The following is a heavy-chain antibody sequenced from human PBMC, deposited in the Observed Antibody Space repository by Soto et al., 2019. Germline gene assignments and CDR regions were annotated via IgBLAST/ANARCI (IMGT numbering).Heavy chain of an antibody. V-gene: IGHV1-69*01. CDR2: INPIFGTA. Sequence: QVQLVQSGAEVRKPGSSVKVSCKASGGTFSSYAVSWVRQAPGQGLEWMGGINPIFGTADYAQKFQGRVTVTADESTTTAYMELSSLTSEDTAMYYCARALVSRGFAFDYWAQGTLVTVSS. CDR1: GGTFSSYA. D-gene: IGHD3-10*01. CDR3: ARALVSRGFAFDY. J-gene: IGHJ4*02.